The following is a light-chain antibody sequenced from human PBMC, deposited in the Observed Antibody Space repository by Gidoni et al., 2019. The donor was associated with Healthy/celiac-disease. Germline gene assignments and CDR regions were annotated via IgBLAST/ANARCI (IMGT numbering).Light chain of an antibody. CDR2: EDN. J-gene: IGLJ2*01. Sequence: NFMLTQPHSVSESPGTTVTISCTRSSGSIASNYVQWYHQRPGSSPTTVINEDNHRPSRVPYRFSGSIDSSSNSASLTISGLKTEDEADYYCQSYGSSNYVVFGGVTKLTAL. V-gene: IGLV6-57*01. CDR3: QSYGSSNYVV. CDR1: SGSIASNY.